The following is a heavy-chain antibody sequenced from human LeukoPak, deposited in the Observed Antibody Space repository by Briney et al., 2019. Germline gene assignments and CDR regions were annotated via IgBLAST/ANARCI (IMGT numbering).Heavy chain of an antibody. CDR3: ARAPPTLYDSSGYQDY. CDR2: IYHSGST. D-gene: IGHD3-22*01. V-gene: IGHV4-4*02. CDR1: GGSISSSNW. Sequence: PSGTLSLTCAVSGGSISSSNWWSWVRQPPGKGLEWIGEIYHSGSTNYNPSLKSRVTISVDKSENQFSLKLSSVIAAGTAVYYCARAPPTLYDSSGYQDYWGQGTLVTVSS. J-gene: IGHJ4*02.